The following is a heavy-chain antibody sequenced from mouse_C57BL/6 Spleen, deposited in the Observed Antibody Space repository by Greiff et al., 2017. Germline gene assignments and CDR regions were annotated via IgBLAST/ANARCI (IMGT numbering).Heavy chain of an antibody. CDR1: GYTFTDYY. Sequence: EVQLKQPGTELVKPGASVKLSCKASGYTFTDYYMNWVKQSHGKSLEWIGVINPYNGGTSYNQKFKGKATLTVDKSSSTAYMELNSLTSEDSAVYYCARDYYGNYGYFDVWGTGTTVTVSS. CDR3: ARDYYGNYGYFDV. D-gene: IGHD2-1*01. J-gene: IGHJ1*03. CDR2: INPYNGGT. V-gene: IGHV1-19*01.